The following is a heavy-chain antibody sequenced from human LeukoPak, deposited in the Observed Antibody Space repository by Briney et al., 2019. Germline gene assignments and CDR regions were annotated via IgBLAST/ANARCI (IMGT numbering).Heavy chain of an antibody. CDR3: AGEELVRSGYFDC. CDR2: IKQDGSEK. CDR1: GFTFSSYW. D-gene: IGHD6-13*01. J-gene: IGHJ4*02. Sequence: GGSLRLSCAASGFTFSSYWMSWVRQAPGKGLEWVANIKQDGSEKYYVDSVKGRFTISRDNTKNSLYLQMNSLRAEDTAVYYCAGEELVRSGYFDCWGQGTLVTVSS. V-gene: IGHV3-7*01.